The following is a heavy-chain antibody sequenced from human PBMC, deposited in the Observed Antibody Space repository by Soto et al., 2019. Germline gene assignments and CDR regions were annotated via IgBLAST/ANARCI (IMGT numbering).Heavy chain of an antibody. CDR1: GGSISSGDYY. Sequence: QVQLQESGPGLVKPSKTLSLTCPVSGGSISSGDYYWSWIRQPPGKGLEWIGYIYYSGSTYYNPSLKSRITISVDTSKNQFSRKLSSVTAADKAVYYCGRERHRFVEWLLSLSDACENWGRGTMVTVSS. CDR2: IYYSGST. V-gene: IGHV4-30-4*01. CDR3: GRERHRFVEWLLSLSDACEN. D-gene: IGHD3-3*01. J-gene: IGHJ3*02.